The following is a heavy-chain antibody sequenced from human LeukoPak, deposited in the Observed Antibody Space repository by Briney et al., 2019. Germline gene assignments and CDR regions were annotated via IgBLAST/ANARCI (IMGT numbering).Heavy chain of an antibody. J-gene: IGHJ3*02. D-gene: IGHD3-22*01. CDR3: ARDDSSGYYYAFDI. CDR2: IYHSGST. Sequence: SETLSLTCAVSGGSISSGGYSWSWIRQPPGKGLEWIGYIYHSGSTYYNPSLKSRVTISVDRSKNQFSLKLSSVTAADTAVYYCARDDSSGYYYAFDIWGQGTMVTVSS. V-gene: IGHV4-30-2*01. CDR1: GGSISSGGYS.